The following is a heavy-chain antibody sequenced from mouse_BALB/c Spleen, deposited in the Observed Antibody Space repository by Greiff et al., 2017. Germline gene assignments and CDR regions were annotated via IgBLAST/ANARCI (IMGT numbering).Heavy chain of an antibody. CDR3: TRDYGNYVWYFDV. J-gene: IGHJ1*01. Sequence: VQLQQSGTVLARPGASVKMSCKASGYTFTSYWMHWVKQRPGQGLEWIGAIYPGSSDTSYNQKFKGKAKLTAVTSTSTAYMELSSLTNEDSAVYYCTRDYGNYVWYFDVWGAGTTVTVSS. CDR2: IYPGSSDT. D-gene: IGHD2-1*01. V-gene: IGHV1-5*01. CDR1: GYTFTSYW.